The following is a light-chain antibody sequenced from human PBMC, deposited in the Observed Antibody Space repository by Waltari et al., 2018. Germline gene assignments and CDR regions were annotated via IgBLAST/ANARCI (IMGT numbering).Light chain of an antibody. CDR2: GVS. CDR1: SSDVGGYNY. CDR3: NSYTSSSTYVV. V-gene: IGLV2-14*01. J-gene: IGLJ2*01. Sequence: QSALTQPASVSGSPGQSITISCTGTSSDVGGYNYVSWYQQHPGKAPKLMIYGVSRRPSGVSTRFSGSKSGNTASLTISGLQAEDEADYYCNSYTSSSTYVVFGGGTKLTVL.